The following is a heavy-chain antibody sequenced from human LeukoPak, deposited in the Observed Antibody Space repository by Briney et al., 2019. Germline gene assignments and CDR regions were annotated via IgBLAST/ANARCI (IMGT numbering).Heavy chain of an antibody. CDR3: ARGVVVTAIPGGNWFDP. V-gene: IGHV4-34*01. J-gene: IGHJ5*02. D-gene: IGHD2-21*02. CDR2: INHSGST. CDR1: GGSFSGYY. Sequence: SETLSLTCAVYGGSFSGYYWSWIRQPPGKGLEWIGEINHSGSTNYNPSLKSRVAISVDTSKNQFSLKLSSVTAADTAVYYCARGVVVTAIPGGNWFDPWGQGTLVTVSS.